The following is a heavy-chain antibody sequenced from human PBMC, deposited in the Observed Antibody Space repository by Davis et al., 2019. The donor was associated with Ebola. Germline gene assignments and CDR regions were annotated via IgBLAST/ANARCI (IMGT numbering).Heavy chain of an antibody. CDR2: INPSSGGT. D-gene: IGHD2-2*01. CDR3: ARESYPYYYYGMDV. J-gene: IGHJ6*02. Sequence: AASVKVSCKASGYTFTGYYMHWVRQAPGQGLEWMGWINPSSGGTNYAQKFQGWVTMTRDTSISTAHMELSSLRSEDTAVYYCARESYPYYYYGMDVWGQGTTVTVSS. CDR1: GYTFTGYY. V-gene: IGHV1-2*04.